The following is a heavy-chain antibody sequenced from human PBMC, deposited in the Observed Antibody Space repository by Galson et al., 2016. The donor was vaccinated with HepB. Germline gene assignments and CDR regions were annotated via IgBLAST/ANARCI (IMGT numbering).Heavy chain of an antibody. CDR1: GFSLSSNY. J-gene: IGHJ4*02. V-gene: IGHV3-53*01. CDR2: LYSSGST. CDR3: ARDGESGSDDV. Sequence: SLRLSCAASGFSLSSNYMSWIRQTPGQGLEWISVLYSSGSTYYADSVKGRFTISRDNSKNTLYLQMDSLRGNDTAIYYCARDGESGSDDVWGQGTLVTVSS. D-gene: IGHD1-26*01.